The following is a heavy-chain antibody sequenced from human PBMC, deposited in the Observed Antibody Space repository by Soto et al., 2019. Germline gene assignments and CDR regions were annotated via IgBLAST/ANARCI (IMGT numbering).Heavy chain of an antibody. D-gene: IGHD3-3*01. CDR2: IIPIFGTA. CDR1: GGTFSSYA. J-gene: IGHJ6*02. CDR3: ARGRVLFWSGYYYYGMDV. Sequence: SVKVSCKASGGTFSSYAISWVRQAPGQGLEWMGGIIPIFGTANYAQKFQGRVTITADESTSTAYMELSSLRSEDTAVYYCARGRVLFWSGYYYYGMDVWGQGTSVTVSS. V-gene: IGHV1-69*13.